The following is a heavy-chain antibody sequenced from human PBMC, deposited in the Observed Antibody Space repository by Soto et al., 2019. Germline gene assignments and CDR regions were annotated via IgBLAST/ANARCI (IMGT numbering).Heavy chain of an antibody. J-gene: IGHJ5*02. CDR1: GFTFRSYA. Sequence: GGSLRLSCAASGFTFRSYAMTWVRQAPGKGLEWVSTINGGGGLIFYADSVEGRFTISRDNSKNTLYLQMNSLRAEDTAVYYCAKTNPSKSHTSGWFYCFGPWGQGTLVRVSS. CDR2: INGGGGLI. D-gene: IGHD6-19*01. V-gene: IGHV3-23*01. CDR3: AKTNPSKSHTSGWFYCFGP.